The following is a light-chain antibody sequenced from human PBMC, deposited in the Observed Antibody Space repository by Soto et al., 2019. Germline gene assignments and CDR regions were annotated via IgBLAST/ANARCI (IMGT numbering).Light chain of an antibody. CDR3: QQYNNWPLT. V-gene: IGKV3-15*01. Sequence: EIVMTQSPATLSVSPGERATLSCRASQSVSSNLAWYLQKPGQAPRLLIYGASTRATGIPARFSGSASGTEFTLTISSLQSEDFAVYYCQQYNNWPLTFGQGTKVEIK. CDR1: QSVSSN. J-gene: IGKJ1*01. CDR2: GAS.